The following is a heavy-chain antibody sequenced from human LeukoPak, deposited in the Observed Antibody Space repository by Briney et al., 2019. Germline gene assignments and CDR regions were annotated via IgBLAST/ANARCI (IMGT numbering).Heavy chain of an antibody. CDR1: GASIRSSDYY. V-gene: IGHV4-30-4*01. D-gene: IGHD2-15*01. J-gene: IGHJ3*02. CDR3: ARDCSGGSCYGAFDI. CDR2: IYDSGST. Sequence: SETLSLTCTVSGASIRSSDYYWSWLRQPPGKGLEWIGYIYDSGSTYYNPSLKSRITISVDTSENRFSLKLSSVTATDTAVYYCARDCSGGSCYGAFDIWGQGTMVTVSS.